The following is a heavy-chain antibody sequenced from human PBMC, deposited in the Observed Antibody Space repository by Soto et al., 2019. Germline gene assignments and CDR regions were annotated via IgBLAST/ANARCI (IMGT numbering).Heavy chain of an antibody. Sequence: QLQLQESGAGLVKPSQTLSFTCAVSGGSSSGGGYSWSWIRQPPGKGLEWIGYVYQSGSTYYNPPRRSSITIAVDRSKTQFSLKLSSATAADTSVYDCAAAGGLGAVAADYWGQGTLVTVSS. CDR1: GGSSSGGGYS. CDR3: AAAGGLGAVAADY. V-gene: IGHV4-30-2*01. D-gene: IGHD6-19*01. CDR2: VYQSGST. J-gene: IGHJ4*02.